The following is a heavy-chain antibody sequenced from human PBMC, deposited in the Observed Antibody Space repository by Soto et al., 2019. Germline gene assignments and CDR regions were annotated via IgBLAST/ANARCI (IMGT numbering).Heavy chain of an antibody. J-gene: IGHJ4*02. D-gene: IGHD1-26*01. Sequence: GGSLRLSCAASGFTFSDYYMSWIRQAPGKGLEWVSYISSSGSTIYYADSVKGRFTISRDNAKNSLYLQMNSLRAEDTAVYYCARDNPYSRNYFDYWGQGTLVTVSS. V-gene: IGHV3-11*01. CDR2: ISSSGSTI. CDR1: GFTFSDYY. CDR3: ARDNPYSRNYFDY.